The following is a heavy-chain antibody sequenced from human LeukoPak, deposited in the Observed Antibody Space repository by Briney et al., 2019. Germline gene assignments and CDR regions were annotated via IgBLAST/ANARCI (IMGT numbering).Heavy chain of an antibody. J-gene: IGHJ4*02. CDR2: ISGDGGDT. CDR1: GFTFDDYA. Sequence: GGSLRLSCAASGFTFDDYAMHWVRKVPGKGLEWVSLISGDGGDTFYADSVRGRFTISRDNNKNSLFLQMNSLRTEDTALYYCARARGYSNLWGQGTLVTVSS. D-gene: IGHD5-12*01. V-gene: IGHV3-43*02. CDR3: ARARGYSNL.